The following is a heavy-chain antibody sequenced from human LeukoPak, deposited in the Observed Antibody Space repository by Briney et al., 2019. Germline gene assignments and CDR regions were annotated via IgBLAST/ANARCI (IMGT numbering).Heavy chain of an antibody. CDR1: GYTFRQYS. CDR2: VSPSHTTR. V-gene: IGHV1-18*01. Sequence: ASVKVSCKASGYTFRQYSISWVRQAPGKGLEWMGWVSPSHTTRVYAQQFQGRVTMTADTNTNTVSMELRSLRSDDTAVYFCARDYILPLETDNGDGFAIWGQGTVVSVSS. CDR3: ARDYILPLETDNGDGFAI. J-gene: IGHJ3*02. D-gene: IGHD3-3*02.